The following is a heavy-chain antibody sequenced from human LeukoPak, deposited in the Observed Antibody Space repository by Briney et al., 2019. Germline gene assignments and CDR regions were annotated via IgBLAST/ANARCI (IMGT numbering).Heavy chain of an antibody. CDR3: ARPLTIAGTWNFQN. Sequence: GGSLRLSCVASGFTFRNCGMTWVRQAPGKGLEWVANIRQDGRDKYYVDSVRGRFTISRDNADNSLFLEMNSLREEDTAVYYCARPLTIAGTWNFQNWGQGTLVTVSS. D-gene: IGHD1-20*01. CDR1: GFTFRNCG. CDR2: IRQDGRDK. V-gene: IGHV3-7*01. J-gene: IGHJ1*01.